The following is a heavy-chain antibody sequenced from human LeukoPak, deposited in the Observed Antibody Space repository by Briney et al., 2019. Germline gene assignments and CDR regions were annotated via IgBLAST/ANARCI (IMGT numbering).Heavy chain of an antibody. D-gene: IGHD2-2*01. CDR3: ARVPSSYYYGMDV. J-gene: IGHJ6*02. CDR1: GYTFTSYY. CDR2: INPSDGST. Sequence: GASVKVSCNASGYTFTSYYMHWVRQAPGQGLEWMGIINPSDGSTNYAQKFQGRVTMTRDTSTSTVYMELSSLKSEDTAVYYCARVPSSYYYGMDVWGQGTTVTVSS. V-gene: IGHV1-46*01.